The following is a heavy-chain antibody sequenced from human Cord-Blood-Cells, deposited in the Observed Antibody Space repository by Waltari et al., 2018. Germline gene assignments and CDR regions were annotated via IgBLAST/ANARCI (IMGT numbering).Heavy chain of an antibody. CDR1: GYTLTELS. CDR2: FDPEDGET. D-gene: IGHD1-26*01. V-gene: IGHV1-24*01. CDR3: ATEYSGSYLIFDY. Sequence: VSCTVSGYTLTELSMHWVRQAPGKGLEWMGGFDPEDGETIYAQKFQGRVTMTEDASTDTAYMELSSLRSEDTAVYYCATEYSGSYLIFDYWGQGTLVTVSS. J-gene: IGHJ4*02.